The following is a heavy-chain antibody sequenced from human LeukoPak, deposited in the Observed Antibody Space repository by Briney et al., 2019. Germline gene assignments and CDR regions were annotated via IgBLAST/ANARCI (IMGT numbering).Heavy chain of an antibody. Sequence: PGGSLRLSCTVSGFHFSTYYMGWLRQTAGKGLEWVAMIGNDGSDKYYVGSLKGRFTISRDNAKNSLFLQMSSLTAEDTALYYCAFPVREPQLWGRGTLVTVSS. D-gene: IGHD3-10*01. J-gene: IGHJ1*01. V-gene: IGHV3-7*01. CDR1: GFHFSTYY. CDR3: AFPVREPQL. CDR2: IGNDGSDK.